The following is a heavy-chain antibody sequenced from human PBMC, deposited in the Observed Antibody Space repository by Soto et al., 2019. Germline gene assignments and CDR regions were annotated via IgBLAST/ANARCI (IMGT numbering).Heavy chain of an antibody. CDR3: AAATTWNFHFPY. D-gene: IGHD1-7*01. J-gene: IGHJ4*02. V-gene: IGHV3-33*03. CDR1: GFTISTHG. Sequence: QAQLVESGGGVVQPGTSLRLSCAASGFTISTHGMHWVRQAPGKGLEWLANMWYDGSNKFYAESVKGRFSISKDNSKNTLYLQMSSRRAEDTAVYYCAAATTWNFHFPYWGQGTQVTVSS. CDR2: MWYDGSNK.